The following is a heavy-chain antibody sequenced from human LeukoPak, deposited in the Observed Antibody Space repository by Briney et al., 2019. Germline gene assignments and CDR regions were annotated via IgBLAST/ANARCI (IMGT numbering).Heavy chain of an antibody. D-gene: IGHD3-9*01. CDR2: IYYSGST. Sequence: PSETLPLTCTVSGGSISSYYWSWIRQPPGKGLEWIGYIYYSGSTNYDPSLKSRVTISVDTSKNQFSLKLSSVTAADTAVYYCARSYYDILTGYYRAYFDYWGQGTLVTVSS. CDR3: ARSYYDILTGYYRAYFDY. CDR1: GGSISSYY. V-gene: IGHV4-59*01. J-gene: IGHJ4*02.